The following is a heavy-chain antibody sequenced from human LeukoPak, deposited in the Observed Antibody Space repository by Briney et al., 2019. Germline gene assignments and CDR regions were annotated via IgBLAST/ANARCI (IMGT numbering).Heavy chain of an antibody. V-gene: IGHV3-66*01. J-gene: IGHJ4*02. Sequence: PGGSLRLSCAASGFTVSSNYMSWVRQAPGKGLEWVSVIYSGGSTYYADSVKGRFTISRDNSKSTLYLQMNSLRAEDTAVYYCARDLGYDSSGYYYYWGQGTLVTVSS. CDR1: GFTVSSNY. D-gene: IGHD3-22*01. CDR2: IYSGGST. CDR3: ARDLGYDSSGYYYY.